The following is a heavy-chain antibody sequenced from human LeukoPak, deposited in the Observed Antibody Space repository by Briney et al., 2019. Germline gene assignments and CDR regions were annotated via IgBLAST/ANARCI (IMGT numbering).Heavy chain of an antibody. CDR2: IRYDGSNK. Sequence: GGSLRLSCAASGFTFSSYGMHWVRQAPGKGLEWVAFIRYDGSNKYYADSVKGRFTISRDNSKNTLYLQMNSLRAEDTAVYYCAKDYDFWSGYLHDAFDIWGQGTMVTVSS. CDR1: GFTFSSYG. J-gene: IGHJ3*02. CDR3: AKDYDFWSGYLHDAFDI. V-gene: IGHV3-30*02. D-gene: IGHD3-3*01.